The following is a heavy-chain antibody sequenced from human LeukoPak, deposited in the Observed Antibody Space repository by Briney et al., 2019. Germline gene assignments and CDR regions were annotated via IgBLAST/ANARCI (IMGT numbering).Heavy chain of an antibody. CDR2: ISYDGSNK. CDR3: ARDQDYDHLYYYYGMHV. Sequence: PGGSLRLSCAASGFTFSSHAMHCVRQAPGKGLEWVAIISYDGSNKYYADSVKGRFTISRDNAKNTLYLQMNSLRAEDTAVYYCARDQDYDHLYYYYGMHVWGQGTTVTVSS. J-gene: IGHJ6*02. D-gene: IGHD3-22*01. CDR1: GFTFSSHA. V-gene: IGHV3-30-3*01.